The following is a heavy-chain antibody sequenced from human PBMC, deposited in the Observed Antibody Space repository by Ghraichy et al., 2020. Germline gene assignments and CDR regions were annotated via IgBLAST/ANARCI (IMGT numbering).Heavy chain of an antibody. CDR1: GYTFRSYG. CDR3: VRDVRCRRDWSSFYFFGMDV. CDR2: ISPDNENS. Sequence: ASVKVSCKASGYTFRSYGISWVRQAPGQGLEWMGWISPDNENSNYAQNFQGRVTVTTDTHTSTVPIELMGLRSDDRAVYYCVRDVRCRRDWSSFYFFGMDVWGQGTTVAVSS. D-gene: IGHD2-21*02. J-gene: IGHJ6*02. V-gene: IGHV1-18*01.